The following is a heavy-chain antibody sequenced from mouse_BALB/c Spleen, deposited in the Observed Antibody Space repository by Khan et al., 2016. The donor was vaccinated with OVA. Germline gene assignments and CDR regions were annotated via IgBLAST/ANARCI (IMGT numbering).Heavy chain of an antibody. Sequence: EVQLVESGPGLVKPSQSLSLSCTASGYSITSGYVWYWIRQLPGNQLECMGYISYSGSTNYNPSLKSRTFFTRDTSKNPFFLQLHSLTSEDTATYYCAETARIKSWGQGTTLTVSS. CDR2: ISYSGST. J-gene: IGHJ2*01. CDR3: AETARIKS. D-gene: IGHD1-2*01. V-gene: IGHV3-1*02. CDR1: GYSITSGYV.